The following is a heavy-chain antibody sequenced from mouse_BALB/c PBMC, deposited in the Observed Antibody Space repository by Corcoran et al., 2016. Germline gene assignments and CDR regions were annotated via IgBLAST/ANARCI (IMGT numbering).Heavy chain of an antibody. J-gene: IGHJ4*01. CDR1: GYTFTRYV. CDR2: INPYNDGT. V-gene: IGHV1S136*01. Sequence: EVQLQQSGPELVKPGASVKMSCKASGYTFTRYVMHWVKQKPGQGLEWIGYINPYNDGTKYNEKFKGKATLTSDKSSSTAYMELSSLTSEDSAVYYCARLYPGIAMDDWGQGTSVTVSS. CDR3: ARLYPGIAMDD.